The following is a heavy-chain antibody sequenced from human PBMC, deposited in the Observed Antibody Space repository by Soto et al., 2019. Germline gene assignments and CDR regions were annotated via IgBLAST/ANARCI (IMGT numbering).Heavy chain of an antibody. CDR2: ISNDDNSA. V-gene: IGHV3-74*01. Sequence: EVHLVESGGGLVRPGGSLRLSCAASGFRFSAYWIHWVRQVPGKGLAWVSHISNDDNSATYADSVKGRFTISRDDAKNTVYLQMNSLRADDTAVYYCVSDSARTFDSWGRGTLVTVSS. CDR1: GFRFSAYW. CDR3: VSDSARTFDS. J-gene: IGHJ4*01. D-gene: IGHD3-10*01.